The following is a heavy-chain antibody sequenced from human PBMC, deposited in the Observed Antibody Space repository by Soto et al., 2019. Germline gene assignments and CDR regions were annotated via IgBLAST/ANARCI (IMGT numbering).Heavy chain of an antibody. J-gene: IGHJ6*03. CDR3: ARGYSGYEGYYYYYYYMDV. CDR1: GYTFTGYY. V-gene: IGHV1-2*04. D-gene: IGHD5-12*01. Sequence: ASVKVSCKASGYTFTGYYMHWVRQAPGQGLEWMGWINPNSGGTNYAQKFQGWVTMTRDTSISTAYMELSRLRSDDTAVYYCARGYSGYEGYYYYYYYMDVWGKGTTVTVSS. CDR2: INPNSGGT.